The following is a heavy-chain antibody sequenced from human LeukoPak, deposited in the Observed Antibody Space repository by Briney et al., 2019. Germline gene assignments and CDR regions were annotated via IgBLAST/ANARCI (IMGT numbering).Heavy chain of an antibody. J-gene: IGHJ5*02. CDR3: ARERVDIVVVPAPNWFDP. D-gene: IGHD2-2*01. Sequence: ASVKVSCKASGYTFTAYYMHWVRQAPGQGLEWMGWINPNSGGTNYAQKFQGRVTMTRDTSISTAYMELSRLRSDDTAVHYCARERVDIVVVPAPNWFDPWGQGTLVTVSS. V-gene: IGHV1-2*02. CDR2: INPNSGGT. CDR1: GYTFTAYY.